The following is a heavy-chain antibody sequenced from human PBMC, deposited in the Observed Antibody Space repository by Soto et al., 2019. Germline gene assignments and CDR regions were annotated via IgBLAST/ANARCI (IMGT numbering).Heavy chain of an antibody. J-gene: IGHJ6*02. V-gene: IGHV1-3*05. D-gene: IGHD2-21*02. CDR3: ARDGGDCGYRLIYYYYIGMDV. CDR1: GYAFSSYA. Sequence: QVQLVQFGAEEKKPGASVKVSCKASGYAFSSYAMHWVRQAPGQRLEWMGWINIGSGNTEYSQNFQDRITITRDTSASTVYMDLSSLRSEDTAVYYCARDGGDCGYRLIYYYYIGMDVWGQGTTVSVSS. CDR2: INIGSGNT.